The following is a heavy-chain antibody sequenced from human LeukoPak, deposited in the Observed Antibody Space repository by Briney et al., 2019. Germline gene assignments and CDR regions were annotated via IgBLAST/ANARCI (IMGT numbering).Heavy chain of an antibody. V-gene: IGHV3-74*01. CDR1: GFIFTKYW. Sequence: PGGSLRLSCAASGFIFTKYWMHWVRQAPGKGIVWVSHVNSDGSATSYADSVKGRFTISRDNAKNTVYLHMNSLRVEDTAVYYCTSFYETNWGQGTLVTVSS. J-gene: IGHJ4*02. CDR3: TSFYETN. CDR2: VNSDGSAT. D-gene: IGHD2/OR15-2a*01.